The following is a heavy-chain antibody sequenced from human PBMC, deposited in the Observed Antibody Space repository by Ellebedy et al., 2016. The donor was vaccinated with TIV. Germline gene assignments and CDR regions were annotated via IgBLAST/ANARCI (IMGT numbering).Heavy chain of an antibody. CDR3: AKDASSGWFEAFDI. CDR2: ISGNGGRA. Sequence: GESLKISCEASGFTFSSYAMNWVRQPPGTGLQWVSAISGNGGRAYYSDSVQGRFAISRDNSKNTLYLQMYSLTAEDTAVYYCAKDASSGWFEAFDIWGQGTVVTVSS. V-gene: IGHV3-23*01. D-gene: IGHD6-19*01. J-gene: IGHJ3*02. CDR1: GFTFSSYA.